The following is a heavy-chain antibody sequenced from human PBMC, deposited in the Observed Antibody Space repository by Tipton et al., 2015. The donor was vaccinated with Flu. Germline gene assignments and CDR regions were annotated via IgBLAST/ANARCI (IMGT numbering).Heavy chain of an antibody. Sequence: LRLSCAASGFIFSDYYMTWIRQAPGKGLEWIGHIYSSGNTKYNPSLKSRVTMSVDTSMKQFSLKLSFETAADTAMYYCAGSFGDHRDFNFWGQGTLVTVSS. D-gene: IGHD4-17*01. CDR2: IYSSGNT. CDR1: GFIFSDYY. J-gene: IGHJ4*02. CDR3: AGSFGDHRDFNF. V-gene: IGHV4-59*01.